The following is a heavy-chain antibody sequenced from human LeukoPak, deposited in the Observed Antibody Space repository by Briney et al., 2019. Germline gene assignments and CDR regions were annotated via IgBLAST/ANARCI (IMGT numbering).Heavy chain of an antibody. V-gene: IGHV4-34*01. CDR3: ASDREYYYGSGSFDY. CDR1: GGSFRGYY. D-gene: IGHD3-10*01. J-gene: IGHJ4*02. Sequence: SETLSLTCAVYGGSFRGYYWSWIRQPPGKGLEWIGEINYSGSTKYNPSLKSRVTISVDTSKNQFSLKLSSVTAADTAVYYCASDREYYYGSGSFDYWGQGTLVTVSS. CDR2: INYSGST.